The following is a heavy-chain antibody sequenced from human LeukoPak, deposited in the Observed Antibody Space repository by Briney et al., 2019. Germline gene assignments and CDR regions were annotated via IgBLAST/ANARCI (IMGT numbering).Heavy chain of an antibody. CDR3: ARDTSYDFWSGYFDY. Sequence: PGGSLRLSCAASGFTFSNYGMHWVRQAPGKGLEWVAVIWYDGSNKYHADSVKGRFTISRDNSKNTLYLQMNSLRAEDTAVYYCARDTSYDFWSGYFDYWGQGTLVTVSS. J-gene: IGHJ4*02. V-gene: IGHV3-33*01. D-gene: IGHD3-3*01. CDR2: IWYDGSNK. CDR1: GFTFSNYG.